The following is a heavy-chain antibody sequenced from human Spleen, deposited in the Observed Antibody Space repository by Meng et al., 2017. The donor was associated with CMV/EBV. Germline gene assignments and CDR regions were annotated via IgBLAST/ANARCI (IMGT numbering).Heavy chain of an antibody. CDR2: ISSSSSYI. CDR1: EITFNNYW. CDR3: ARDSATLNHYYYYGMDV. Sequence: GESLKTSCAASEITFNNYWMHWVRQAPGKGLLWVSSISSSSSYIYYADSVKGRFTISRDNAKNSLYLPMNSLRAEDTAVYYCARDSATLNHYYYYGMDVWGQGTTVTVSS. J-gene: IGHJ6*02. V-gene: IGHV3-21*01. D-gene: IGHD5-12*01.